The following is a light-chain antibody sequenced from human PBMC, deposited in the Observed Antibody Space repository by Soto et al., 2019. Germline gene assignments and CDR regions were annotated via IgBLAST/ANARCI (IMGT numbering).Light chain of an antibody. Sequence: DSQITQSPTTLSGSFASRVTLTFRASQTISSWLAWYQQKPGKAPKLLIFGASSLQSGVPSRFSGSGSGTVFTLTISSLQPEDFATYYCEQSYITPPITFGQGTRLEI. CDR1: QTISSW. CDR2: GAS. V-gene: IGKV1-39*01. CDR3: EQSYITPPIT. J-gene: IGKJ5*01.